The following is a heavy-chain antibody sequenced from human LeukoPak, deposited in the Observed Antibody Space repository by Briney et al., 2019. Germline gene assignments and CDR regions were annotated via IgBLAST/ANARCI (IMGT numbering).Heavy chain of an antibody. V-gene: IGHV4-4*07. D-gene: IGHD6-13*01. Sequence: SETLSLTCTVSGGSISSYYWSWIRQPAGKGLEWIGRIYTSGSTNYNPSLKSRVTMSVDTSKNQFSLKLSSVTAADTAVYYCASLGYGYSSSWAATIFDYWGQGTLVTVSS. CDR1: GGSISSYY. J-gene: IGHJ4*02. CDR2: IYTSGST. CDR3: ASLGYGYSSSWAATIFDY.